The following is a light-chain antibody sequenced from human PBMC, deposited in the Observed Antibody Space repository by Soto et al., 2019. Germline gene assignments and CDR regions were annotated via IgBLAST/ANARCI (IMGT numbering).Light chain of an antibody. CDR3: QQANSFPRT. V-gene: IGKV1D-12*01. CDR1: QAISTC. Sequence: DIQMTQSPSSVSASVGDRVAITCRASQAISTCLAWYQQKPGKAPKLLIYAASNLQTGVPSRFSGSGSGTDFTLTISSLQPEDFATYYCQQANSFPRTFGQGTKVEIK. J-gene: IGKJ1*01. CDR2: AAS.